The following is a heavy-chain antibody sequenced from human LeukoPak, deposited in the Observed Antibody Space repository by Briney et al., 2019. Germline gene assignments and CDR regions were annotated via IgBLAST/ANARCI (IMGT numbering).Heavy chain of an antibody. CDR3: ARMRRGSDAFDI. CDR2: IYTSGST. D-gene: IGHD3-10*01. J-gene: IGHJ3*02. V-gene: IGHV4-61*02. Sequence: SQTLSLTCTVSGGSISSGSYYWSWIRQPAGKGLEWIGRIYTSGSTNYNPSLKSRVTISVDTSKNQFSLKLSSVTAADTAVYYCARMRRGSDAFDIWGQGTMVTVSS. CDR1: GGSISSGSYY.